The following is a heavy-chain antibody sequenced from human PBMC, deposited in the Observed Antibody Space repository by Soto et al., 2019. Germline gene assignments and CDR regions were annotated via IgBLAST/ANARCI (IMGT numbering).Heavy chain of an antibody. CDR1: GGSISSSSYY. J-gene: IGHJ4*02. CDR3: ARHGVVVAAIDY. V-gene: IGHV4-39*01. D-gene: IGHD2-15*01. CDR2: IYYSGST. Sequence: QLQLQESGPGLVKPSETLSLTCTVSGGSISSSSYYWGWIRQPPGKGLEWIGSIYYSGSTYYNPSLKSRVTISVDTSKNQFSLKLSSVTAADTAVYYCARHGVVVAAIDYWGQGTLVTVSS.